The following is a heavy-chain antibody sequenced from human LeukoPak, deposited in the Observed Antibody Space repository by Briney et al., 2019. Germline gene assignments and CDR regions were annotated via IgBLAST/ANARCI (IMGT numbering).Heavy chain of an antibody. CDR3: ARDDKYCGGDCYGALGNWFDP. CDR2: ISSSSSYI. CDR1: GFTFSSYS. Sequence: GGSLRLSCAASGFTFSSYSMNWARQAPGKGLEWVSSISSSSSYIYYADSVKGRFTISRDNAKNSLYLQMNSLRAEDTAVYYCARDDKYCGGDCYGALGNWFDPWGQGTLVTVSS. J-gene: IGHJ5*02. V-gene: IGHV3-21*01. D-gene: IGHD2-21*01.